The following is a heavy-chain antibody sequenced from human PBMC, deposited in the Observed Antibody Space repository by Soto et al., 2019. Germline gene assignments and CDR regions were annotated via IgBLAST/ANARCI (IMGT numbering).Heavy chain of an antibody. V-gene: IGHV4-34*01. D-gene: IGHD4-17*01. CDR2: ISHSGST. J-gene: IGHJ6*02. CDR3: ARGATTVEDYYYYGMDV. CDR1: GGCFSGYY. Sequence: SETLSLTCTVGGGCFSGYYWSWIRQPPGKGLDWIGEISHSGSTTYNPSLKSRVTISVDTSKNQFSLKMTSVTAADTAVYYCARGATTVEDYYYYGMDVWGQWTTVPVSS.